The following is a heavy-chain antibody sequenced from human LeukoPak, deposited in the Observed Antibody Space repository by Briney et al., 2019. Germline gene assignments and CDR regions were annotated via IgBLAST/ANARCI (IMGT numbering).Heavy chain of an antibody. J-gene: IGHJ4*02. CDR1: GYTFTIYY. CDR2: INPSGGAT. CDR3: ARGRTLFDY. V-gene: IGHV1-46*01. Sequence: ASVKVSCKASGYTFTIYYMHWVRQAPGQGLEWMGIINPSGGATTYAQQFRDRVTMTRDTSTSTVYMELSSLGSEDTAVYYCARGRTLFDYWGQGTLVTVSS.